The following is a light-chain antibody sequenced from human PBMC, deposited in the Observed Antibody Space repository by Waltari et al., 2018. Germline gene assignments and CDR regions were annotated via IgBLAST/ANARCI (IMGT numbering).Light chain of an antibody. CDR2: KEN. J-gene: IGLJ3*02. CDR3: YSAADNNLGV. V-gene: IGLV3-27*01. Sequence: SYELTQPSSVSVSPGQTATITCSGDVLAKKYSRWFQQKPGQAPVLVIYKENERPSGNPERFSGSSSGTTCSLTISAAPVEDAADYYCYSAADNNLGVFGGGTKLTVL. CDR1: VLAKKY.